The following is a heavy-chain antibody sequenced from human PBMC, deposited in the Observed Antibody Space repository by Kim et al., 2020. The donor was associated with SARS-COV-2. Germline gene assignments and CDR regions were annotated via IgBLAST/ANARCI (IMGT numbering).Heavy chain of an antibody. J-gene: IGHJ4*02. V-gene: IGHV1-3*01. D-gene: IGHD1-26*01. Sequence: KFPQKFQGRATLTRETSAGTVYMDLSRLRSEDTAVYYCARGYSGSNFDYWGQGTLVTVSS. CDR3: ARGYSGSNFDY.